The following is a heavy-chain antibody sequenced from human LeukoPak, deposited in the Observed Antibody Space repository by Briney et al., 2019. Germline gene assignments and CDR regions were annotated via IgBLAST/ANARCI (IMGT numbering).Heavy chain of an antibody. CDR1: GGSFSGYY. Sequence: PSETLSLTCAVYGGSFSGYYWSWIRQPPGKGLEWIGEINHSGSTNYNPSLKSRVTISVDTSKNQFSLKLSSVTAADTAVYYCARDLTGAGYWGQGTLVTVSS. CDR2: INHSGST. D-gene: IGHD3-9*01. V-gene: IGHV4-34*01. CDR3: ARDLTGAGY. J-gene: IGHJ4*02.